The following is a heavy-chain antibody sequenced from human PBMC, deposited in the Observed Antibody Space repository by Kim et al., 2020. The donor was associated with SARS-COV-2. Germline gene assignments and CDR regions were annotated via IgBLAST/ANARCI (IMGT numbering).Heavy chain of an antibody. CDR1: GFTFDDYA. Sequence: GGSLRLSCAASGFTFDDYAMHWVRQAPGKGLEWVSGISWNSGSIGYADSVKGRFTISRDNAKNSLYLQMNSLRAEDTALYYCAKDIGLSVERYFDWLGAFDIWGQGTMVTVSS. J-gene: IGHJ3*02. CDR3: AKDIGLSVERYFDWLGAFDI. D-gene: IGHD3-9*01. V-gene: IGHV3-9*01. CDR2: ISWNSGSI.